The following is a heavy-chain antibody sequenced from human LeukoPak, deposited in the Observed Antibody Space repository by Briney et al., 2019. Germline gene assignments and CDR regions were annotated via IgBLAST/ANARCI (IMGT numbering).Heavy chain of an antibody. J-gene: IGHJ5*02. CDR2: INHGGST. CDR3: ARHSYSSGWYSGWFDP. Sequence: SETLSLTCAVYGGSFSGYYWSWIRQPPGKGLEWIGEINHGGSTNYNPSLKSRVTISVDTSKNQFSLKLSSVTAADTAVYYCARHSYSSGWYSGWFDPWGQGTLVTVSS. V-gene: IGHV4-34*01. D-gene: IGHD6-19*01. CDR1: GGSFSGYY.